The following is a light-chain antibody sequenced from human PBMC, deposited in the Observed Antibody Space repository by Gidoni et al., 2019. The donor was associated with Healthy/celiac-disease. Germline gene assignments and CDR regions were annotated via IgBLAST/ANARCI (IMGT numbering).Light chain of an antibody. CDR3: MQALQTPGT. J-gene: IGKJ5*01. CDR1: QSLLHSNGYKY. CDR2: LGS. V-gene: IGKV2-28*01. Sequence: DIVMTQSPLSLPVTPGEPASISCRSSQSLLHSNGYKYLDWYLQKPGQSPQLLIYLGSNRASGVPDRFSGRGSGTDFTLKINRVEAEYVGVYYFMQALQTPGTFGQGTRLEIK.